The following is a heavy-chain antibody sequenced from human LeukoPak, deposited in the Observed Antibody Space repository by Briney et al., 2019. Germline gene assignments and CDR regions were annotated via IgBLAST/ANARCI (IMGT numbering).Heavy chain of an antibody. V-gene: IGHV1-18*01. CDR2: ISAYNGNT. CDR3: ARDQRSYYYYGMDV. Sequence: ASVKVSCKASGYTFTSYGISWVRQAPGQGLEWMGWISAYNGNTNYAQKLQGRVTMTTDTSTSTAYMELRSLRSDDTAVYYCARDQRSYYYYGMDVWGQGTTVTVPS. J-gene: IGHJ6*02. CDR1: GYTFTSYG. D-gene: IGHD6-6*01.